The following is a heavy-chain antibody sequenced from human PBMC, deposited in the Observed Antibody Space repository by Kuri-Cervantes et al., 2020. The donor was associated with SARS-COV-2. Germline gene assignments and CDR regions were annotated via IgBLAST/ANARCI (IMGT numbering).Heavy chain of an antibody. V-gene: IGHV3-7*01. CDR1: GFTFSSYW. D-gene: IGHD2-2*02. Sequence: GESLKISCAASGFTFSSYWMSWVRQAPGKGLEWVANIKQDGSEKYYVDSVKGRFTISRDNAKNSLYLQMNSLRAEDTAVYYCASGGDCSRTSCYRAEVNWGQGTLVTVSS. J-gene: IGHJ4*02. CDR2: IKQDGSEK. CDR3: ASGGDCSRTSCYRAEVN.